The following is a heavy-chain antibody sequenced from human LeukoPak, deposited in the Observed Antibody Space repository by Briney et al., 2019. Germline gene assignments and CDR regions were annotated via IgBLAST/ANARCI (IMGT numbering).Heavy chain of an antibody. V-gene: IGHV3-21*01. CDR3: ARDPYSSGWLTRGY. Sequence: PGGSLRLSCAAPGFTFSSYSMNWVRQAPGKGLEWVSSISSSSSYIYYADSVKGRFTISRDNAKNSLYLQMNSLRAEDTAVYYCARDPYSSGWLTRGYWGQGTLVTVSS. D-gene: IGHD6-19*01. CDR1: GFTFSSYS. CDR2: ISSSSSYI. J-gene: IGHJ4*02.